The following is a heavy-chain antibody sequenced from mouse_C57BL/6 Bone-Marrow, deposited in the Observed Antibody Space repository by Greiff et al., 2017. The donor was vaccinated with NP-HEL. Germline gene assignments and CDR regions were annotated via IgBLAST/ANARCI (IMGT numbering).Heavy chain of an antibody. CDR1: GYTFTSYW. Sequence: VQLQQPGTELVKPGASVKLSCKASGYTFTSYWMHWVKQRPGQGLECIGNINPSNGGTNYNEKFKSKATLTVDKSSSTAYMQLSSLTSEDSAVYYCARRIYRRSYAMDYWGQGTSVTVSS. V-gene: IGHV1-53*01. CDR2: INPSNGGT. J-gene: IGHJ4*01. CDR3: ARRIYRRSYAMDY. D-gene: IGHD2-1*01.